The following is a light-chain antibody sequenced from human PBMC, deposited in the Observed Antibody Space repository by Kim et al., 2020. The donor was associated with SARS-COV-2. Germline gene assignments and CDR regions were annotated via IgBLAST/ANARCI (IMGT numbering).Light chain of an antibody. CDR3: QQYYSSPGFT. CDR2: WAS. Sequence: DIVMTQSPDSLAVSLGERSTINCKSSQSVFYSSNKKNYLAWYQQKPGQPPKLLIYWASTRESGVPDRFSGSGSGTDFTLTISSLRAEDVGSYYCQQYYSSPGFTFGTATKVDIK. CDR1: QSVFYSSNKKNY. V-gene: IGKV4-1*01. J-gene: IGKJ3*01.